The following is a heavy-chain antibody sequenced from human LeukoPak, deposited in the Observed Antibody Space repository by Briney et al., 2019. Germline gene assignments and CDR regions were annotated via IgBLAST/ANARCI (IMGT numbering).Heavy chain of an antibody. D-gene: IGHD3-16*01. CDR3: ASGLIRLLMG. V-gene: IGHV3-74*01. J-gene: IGHJ4*02. CDR1: GFTFSSYW. CDR2: IKSDGSET. Sequence: GGSLRLSCAASGFTFSSYWMHWVRQAPGKGLMWVSRIKSDGSETSYADSVKGRFTISRDNARNTLYLQMNSLRAEDTAVYYCASGLIRLLMGWGQGTLVTVSS.